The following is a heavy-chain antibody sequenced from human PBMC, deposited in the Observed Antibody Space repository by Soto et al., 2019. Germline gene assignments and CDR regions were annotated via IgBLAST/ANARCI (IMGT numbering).Heavy chain of an antibody. D-gene: IGHD1-20*01. J-gene: IGHJ4*01. Sequence: GGSLRLSCAASGFTFSSYAMSWVRQAPGKGLEWVSPISSGGGSTYYADSVKGRFTISRDNAKNTLYLQMSRLRVEDTAVYYCARDNWTSYWGQGTLVTVSS. CDR3: ARDNWTSY. CDR1: GFTFSSYA. V-gene: IGHV3-23*01. CDR2: ISSGGGST.